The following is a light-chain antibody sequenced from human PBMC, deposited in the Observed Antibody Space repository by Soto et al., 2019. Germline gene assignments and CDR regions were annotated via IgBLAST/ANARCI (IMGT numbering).Light chain of an antibody. Sequence: DIQLTQSPSFLSAFVGDTVIITCRASQAMSTYLAWYQQKRGKVPKLLIRSASTLQSGVPPRFSGGGSGTEFTLTISTLQPDDSGIYYCQQLNGYQLAFGGGTNVEIK. CDR3: QQLNGYQLA. V-gene: IGKV1-9*01. CDR1: QAMSTY. J-gene: IGKJ4*01. CDR2: SAS.